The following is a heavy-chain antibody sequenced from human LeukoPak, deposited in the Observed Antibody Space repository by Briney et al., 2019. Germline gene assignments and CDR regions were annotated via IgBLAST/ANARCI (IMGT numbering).Heavy chain of an antibody. CDR1: GFTFSSYT. CDR3: VIVRGYFDSSGSDY. V-gene: IGHV3-64D*06. J-gene: IGHJ4*02. CDR2: ITNNGGNT. Sequence: GVSLTLSCSASGFTFSSYTIHWVRQAPGKGLEFVSAITNNGGNTYYADSVKGRFTISRDNSKNTVYLQMSSLRAEDTAVYYCVIVRGYFDSSGSDYWGQGTLVTVSS. D-gene: IGHD3-9*01.